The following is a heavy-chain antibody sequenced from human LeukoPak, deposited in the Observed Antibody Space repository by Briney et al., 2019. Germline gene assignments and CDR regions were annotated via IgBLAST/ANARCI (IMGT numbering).Heavy chain of an antibody. CDR1: GFTFDDYG. CDR3: ARDYGGSSPFDY. Sequence: PGGSLRLSCAASGFTFDDYGMSWVRQAPGKGLEWVSGINWNGGSTGYADSVKGRFTISRDNAKHSLYLQMNSLRAEDTALYYCARDYGGSSPFDYWGQGTLVTVSS. V-gene: IGHV3-20*04. D-gene: IGHD4-23*01. CDR2: INWNGGST. J-gene: IGHJ4*02.